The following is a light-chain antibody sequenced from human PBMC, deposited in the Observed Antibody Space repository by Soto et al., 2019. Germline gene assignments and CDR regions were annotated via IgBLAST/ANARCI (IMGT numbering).Light chain of an antibody. V-gene: IGLV1-47*01. CDR1: SSNIGNNN. Sequence: QSVLTQPPSASGTPGQRVTISCSGSSSNIGNNNVYWYQQHPETAPKLLIYRNGQRPSGVPDRFSGSKSGTSASLAISGLRSEDESDYYCAGWDDSLSGYVFGPGTNVTVL. J-gene: IGLJ1*01. CDR3: AGWDDSLSGYV. CDR2: RNG.